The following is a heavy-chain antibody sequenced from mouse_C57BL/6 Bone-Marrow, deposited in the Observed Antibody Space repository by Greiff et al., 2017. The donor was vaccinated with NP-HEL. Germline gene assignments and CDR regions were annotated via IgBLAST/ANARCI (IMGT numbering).Heavy chain of an antibody. CDR2: IDPSDSYT. Sequence: VQLQQPGAELVMPGASVKLSCKASGYTFTSYWMHWVKQRPGQGLEWIGEIDPSDSYTNYNQKFKGKSTLTVDKSSSTAYMQLSSLTSQDSAVYYCAREDYDYGSSYWCAYWGQGTLVTVSA. D-gene: IGHD1-1*01. CDR3: AREDYDYGSSYWCAY. V-gene: IGHV1-69*01. J-gene: IGHJ3*01. CDR1: GYTFTSYW.